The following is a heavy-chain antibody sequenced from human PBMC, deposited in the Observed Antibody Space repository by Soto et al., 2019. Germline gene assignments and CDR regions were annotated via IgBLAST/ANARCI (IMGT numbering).Heavy chain of an antibody. CDR3: ARVGYDYIWGSYRLNWFDP. V-gene: IGHV1-8*01. J-gene: IGHJ5*02. Sequence: QVQLVQSGAEVKKPGASVKVSCKASGYTFTSYDINWVRQATGQGLEWMGWMNPNSGNTGYAQKFQGRVTMTRNTSISTAYMELSSLRSEVTAVYYCARVGYDYIWGSYRLNWFDPWGQGTLVTVSS. D-gene: IGHD3-16*02. CDR1: GYTFTSYD. CDR2: MNPNSGNT.